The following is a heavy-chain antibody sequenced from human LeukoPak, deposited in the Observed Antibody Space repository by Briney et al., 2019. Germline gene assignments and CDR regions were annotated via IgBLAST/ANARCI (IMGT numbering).Heavy chain of an antibody. CDR2: ISISGSTI. J-gene: IGHJ6*03. V-gene: IGHV3-11*01. D-gene: IGHD3-16*01. CDR1: GFIFSDYY. CDR3: AREAKGDSYMDV. Sequence: GGSLRLSCAASGFIFSDYYMNWIRQVPGKGLEWISCISISGSTIFYADSVKGRFTISRDNARNSLYLQMNSLRAEDTAVYYCAREAKGDSYMDVWGKGTPVTISS.